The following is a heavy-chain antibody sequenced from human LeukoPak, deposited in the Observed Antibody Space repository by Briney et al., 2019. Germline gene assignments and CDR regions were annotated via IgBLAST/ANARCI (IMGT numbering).Heavy chain of an antibody. D-gene: IGHD3-16*01. CDR2: IYYSGST. CDR3: ARETSQKGAHYMDV. CDR1: GGSISSYY. V-gene: IGHV4-59*01. J-gene: IGHJ6*03. Sequence: SETLSLTCTVSGGSISSYYWSWIRQPPGKGLEWIGYIYYSGSTNYNPSLKSRVTISVDTCKNQFSLKPSSVTAADTAVYYCARETSQKGAHYMDVWGKGTTVTISS.